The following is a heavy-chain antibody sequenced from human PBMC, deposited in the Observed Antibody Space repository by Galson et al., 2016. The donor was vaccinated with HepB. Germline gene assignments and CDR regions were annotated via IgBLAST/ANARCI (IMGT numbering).Heavy chain of an antibody. Sequence: SLRLSCAASGFTFSSSGMQWVRRGPGKGLEWVALIWHDGSNKYYADSVKGRFTISRDNSKNTLYLQVNSLRAEDAAVYYCARGRRNRGAVDVWGQGTMVTVSS. CDR2: IWHDGSNK. CDR1: GFTFSSSG. V-gene: IGHV3-33*01. CDR3: ARGRRNRGAVDV. J-gene: IGHJ3*01. D-gene: IGHD1-14*01.